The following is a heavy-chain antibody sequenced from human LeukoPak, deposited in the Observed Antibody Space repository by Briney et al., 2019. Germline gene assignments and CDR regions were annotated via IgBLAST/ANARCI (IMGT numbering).Heavy chain of an antibody. CDR2: MQSTGNS. Sequence: KPSETLSLTCTVSGGPIGTYHWNWIRKSPEKGLEWIGYMQSTGNSNYNPSLKSRVTMSVDMSRNQIVLNLSSVTPADTAVYFCARDKQHSYGRYFDHWGQGILVTVSS. CDR3: ARDKQHSYGRYFDH. CDR1: GGPIGTYH. J-gene: IGHJ4*02. V-gene: IGHV4-59*01. D-gene: IGHD5-18*01.